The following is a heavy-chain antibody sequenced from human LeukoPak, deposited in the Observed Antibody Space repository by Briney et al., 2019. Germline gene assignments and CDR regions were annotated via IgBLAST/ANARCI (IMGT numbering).Heavy chain of an antibody. J-gene: IGHJ4*02. V-gene: IGHV3-74*01. CDR2: INSDGSST. D-gene: IGHD6-19*01. Sequence: GGSLRLSCAASGFTFSHYWMHWVRQAPGKGLVWVSRINSDGSSTSYADSVKGRFTISRDNAKNTLYLQMNSLRAEDTGVYYCARGPPGYSSGWYDYWGQGTLVTVSS. CDR3: ARGPPGYSSGWYDY. CDR1: GFTFSHYW.